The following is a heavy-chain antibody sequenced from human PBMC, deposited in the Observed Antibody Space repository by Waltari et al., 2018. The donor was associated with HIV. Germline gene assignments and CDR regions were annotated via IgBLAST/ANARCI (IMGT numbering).Heavy chain of an antibody. CDR3: ARVQTGVDTAMVNRYFDL. CDR2: IYYSGST. CDR1: GGSISSSSYY. V-gene: IGHV4-39*01. Sequence: QLQLQESGPGLVKPSETLSLTCTVSGGSISSSSYYWGWIRQPPGKGLEWIGVIYYSGSTYYHPSLKSRGTISVDTSKNQFSLKLSSVTAADTAVYYCARVQTGVDTAMVNRYFDLWGRGTLVTVSS. D-gene: IGHD5-18*01. J-gene: IGHJ2*01.